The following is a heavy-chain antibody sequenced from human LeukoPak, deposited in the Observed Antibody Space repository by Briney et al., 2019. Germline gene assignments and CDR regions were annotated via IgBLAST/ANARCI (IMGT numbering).Heavy chain of an antibody. CDR2: IIPMFGTP. CDR3: ARDGDTAMVSFYDI. Sequence: SVKVSCKASGGYAFSWVRQAPGQGLEWMGGIIPMFGTPNYAQKFQGRVTITADESTNTAYMELSSLTYEDTAMYYCARDGDTAMVSFYDIWGQGTKVTVSS. D-gene: IGHD5-18*01. J-gene: IGHJ3*02. V-gene: IGHV1-69*01. CDR1: GGYA.